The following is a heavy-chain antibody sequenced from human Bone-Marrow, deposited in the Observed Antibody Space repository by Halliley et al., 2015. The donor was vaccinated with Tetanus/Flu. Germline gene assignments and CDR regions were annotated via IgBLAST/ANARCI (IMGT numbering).Heavy chain of an antibody. V-gene: IGHV4-4*02. D-gene: IGHD6-19*01. CDR3: AETGWYSIEY. J-gene: IGHJ4*02. CDR2: ILHSGSP. Sequence: GGGLEGMGEILHSGSPNYTPSLKNRVTISIAQSKNQFSLKVASVTAADTAIYYCAETGWYSIEYWGRGTLVIVSS.